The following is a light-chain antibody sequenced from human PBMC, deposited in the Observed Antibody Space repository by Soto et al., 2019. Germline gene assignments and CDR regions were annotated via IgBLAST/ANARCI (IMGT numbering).Light chain of an antibody. CDR2: AAS. CDR1: QGIRSF. Sequence: DIPLTQSPSFLSASVGDRVTITCRASQGIRSFLAWYQQKPGKAPKLLIYAASTLQSGVPSRFSGSGSGTEFTLTISSLQPEDFATYYCQQLNTYLPLTFGGGTKVEIK. J-gene: IGKJ4*01. CDR3: QQLNTYLPLT. V-gene: IGKV1-9*01.